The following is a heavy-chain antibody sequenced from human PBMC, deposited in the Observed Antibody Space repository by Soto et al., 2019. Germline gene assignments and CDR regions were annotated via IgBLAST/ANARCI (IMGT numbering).Heavy chain of an antibody. J-gene: IGHJ6*02. CDR2: IVVGSGNT. CDR1: GFTFTSSA. V-gene: IGHV1-58*01. Sequence: SVKVSCKASGFTFTSSAVQWVRRARGQRLEWIGWIVVGSGNTNYAQKFQERVTITRDMSTSTAYMELSSLGSEDTAVYYCAAEHTLMVYYYGMDVWGQGTTVTVSS. D-gene: IGHD2-8*01. CDR3: AAEHTLMVYYYGMDV.